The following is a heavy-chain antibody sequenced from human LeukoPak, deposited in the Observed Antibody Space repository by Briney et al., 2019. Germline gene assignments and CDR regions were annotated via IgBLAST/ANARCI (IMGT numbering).Heavy chain of an antibody. D-gene: IGHD3-10*01. CDR2: IYPGDSDT. CDR3: ARNKGFGELLGAFDI. V-gene: IGHV5-51*01. Sequence: GESLKISCKCSGYSFTSYWIGWVRQMPGKGLEWMGIIYPGDSDTSYSPSFQGQVTISADKSISTAYLQWSSLKASDTAMYYCARNKGFGELLGAFDIWGQGTMVTVSS. J-gene: IGHJ3*02. CDR1: GYSFTSYW.